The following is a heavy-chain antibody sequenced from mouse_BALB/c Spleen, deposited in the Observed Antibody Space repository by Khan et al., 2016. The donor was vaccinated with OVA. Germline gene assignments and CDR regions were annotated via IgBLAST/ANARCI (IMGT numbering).Heavy chain of an antibody. V-gene: IGHV9-1*02. CDR1: GYTFTNFR. CDR3: SRHGHGDSCYFDF. D-gene: IGHD2-13*01. CDR2: INTLTGEP. Sequence: QIQLVQSGPELRKPGETVKISCQTSGYTFTNFRVNWVKQTPGMGLKWMGCINTLTGEPTYADDFKGRFAFSLETSASTAYLQINNLKNEDMAEYDSSRHGHGDSCYFDFWGKGTTLTVSS. J-gene: IGHJ2*01.